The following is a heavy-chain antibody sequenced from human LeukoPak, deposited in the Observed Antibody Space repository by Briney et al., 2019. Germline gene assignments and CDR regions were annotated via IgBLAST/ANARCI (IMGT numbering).Heavy chain of an antibody. CDR2: IYPSDSDT. CDR1: GHSFTSYW. Sequence: GESLQISCQGFGHSFTSYWIGWVRQMPGKGLEWMGIIYPSDSDTRYSPSFQGQVTISADKSISTAYLQWRSLKASDTAMYYCARGLYGSDRGYWGQGTLVTVSS. D-gene: IGHD6-19*01. V-gene: IGHV5-51*01. J-gene: IGHJ4*02. CDR3: ARGLYGSDRGY.